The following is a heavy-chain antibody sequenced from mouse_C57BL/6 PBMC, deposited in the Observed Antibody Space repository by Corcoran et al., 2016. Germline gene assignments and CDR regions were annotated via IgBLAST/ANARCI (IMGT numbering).Heavy chain of an antibody. Sequence: QFQLVQSGPELKKPGETVKISCKASGYTFTTYGMSWVKQAPGKGLKWMGWINTYSGVPTYADDFKGRFAFSLETSASTAYLQINNLKNEDTATYFCARGVTYYFDYWGQGTTLTVSS. J-gene: IGHJ2*01. V-gene: IGHV9-3*01. CDR2: INTYSGVP. D-gene: IGHD2-2*01. CDR1: GYTFTTYG. CDR3: ARGVTYYFDY.